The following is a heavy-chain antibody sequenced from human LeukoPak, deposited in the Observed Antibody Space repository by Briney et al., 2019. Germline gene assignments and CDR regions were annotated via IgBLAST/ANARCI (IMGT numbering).Heavy chain of an antibody. CDR3: AREVEYYDSSGYRPHAFDI. CDR2: ISYSGGT. V-gene: IGHV4-34*01. D-gene: IGHD3-22*01. Sequence: PSETLSLTCAVYSGSFSDYYWGWTRQPPGKGLEWIGSISYSGGTAYNPSLRSRVTISVDTSKNQFSLKVNSVTAADTAVYYCAREVEYYDSSGYRPHAFDIWGQGTLVTVSS. J-gene: IGHJ3*02. CDR1: SGSFSDYY.